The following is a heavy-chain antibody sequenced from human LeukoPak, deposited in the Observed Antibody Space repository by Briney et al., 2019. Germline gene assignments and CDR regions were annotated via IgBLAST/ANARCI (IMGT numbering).Heavy chain of an antibody. V-gene: IGHV3-23*01. D-gene: IGHD4-17*01. CDR2: ISSSGRDT. CDR1: GGSISSGSYY. J-gene: IGHJ6*02. Sequence: ETLSLTCTVSGGSISSGSYYWSWVRQAPGKGLEWVSSISSSGRDTFYADSVRGRFTISRGEPKNTLYLQMDSLRVEDTAIYYCAERSHGDYYYGMDVWGQGTTVTVSS. CDR3: AERSHGDYYYGMDV.